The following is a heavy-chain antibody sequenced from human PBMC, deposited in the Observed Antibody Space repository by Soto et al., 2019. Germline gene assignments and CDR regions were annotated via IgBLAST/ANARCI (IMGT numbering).Heavy chain of an antibody. V-gene: IGHV1-69*06. Sequence: QDHLAQSGAAVKQPGSSVTVSCKASGGTFNSYGISWVRQAPGPGLDWMGVIIPLYGTVNYAQKFQGRVSITADKSTSTAYMDLSSLRSDDTAVYYCARVRVIRGVIPSHFGLWGQGTLVTVSS. J-gene: IGHJ4*02. CDR3: ARVRVIRGVIPSHFGL. CDR2: IIPLYGTV. CDR1: GGTFNSYG. D-gene: IGHD3-10*01.